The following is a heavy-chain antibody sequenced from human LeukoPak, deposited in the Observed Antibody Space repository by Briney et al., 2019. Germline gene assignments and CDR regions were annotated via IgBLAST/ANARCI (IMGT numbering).Heavy chain of an antibody. CDR2: ISSSGSTI. Sequence: GGSLRLSCAASGFTFSSYEMNWVRQAPGKGLEWVSYISSSGSTIYYADSVKGRFTISRDNSKNTLYLQMNSLRAEDTAVYYCAKDRQSSGWNDAFDIWGQGTMVTVSS. J-gene: IGHJ3*02. D-gene: IGHD6-19*01. CDR3: AKDRQSSGWNDAFDI. V-gene: IGHV3-48*03. CDR1: GFTFSSYE.